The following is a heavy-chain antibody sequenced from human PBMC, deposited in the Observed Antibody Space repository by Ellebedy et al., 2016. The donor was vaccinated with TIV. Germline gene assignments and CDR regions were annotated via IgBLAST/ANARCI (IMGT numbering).Heavy chain of an antibody. D-gene: IGHD1-26*01. J-gene: IGHJ3*02. Sequence: GESLKISCAASGFTFSDYYMSWVRQAPAKGLGWVSYISSSSTYTNYADSVRRRFTISRDNAKNSLYLQMNSLRAEDTAVNSCARDGWDPGAFDIWGQGTMVTVSS. CDR2: ISSSSTYT. CDR3: ARDGWDPGAFDI. V-gene: IGHV3-11*06. CDR1: GFTFSDYY.